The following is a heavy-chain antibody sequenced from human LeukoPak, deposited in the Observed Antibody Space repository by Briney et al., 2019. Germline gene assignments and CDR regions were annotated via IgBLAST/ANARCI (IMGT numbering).Heavy chain of an antibody. D-gene: IGHD3-16*01. CDR1: GGSFSGYY. V-gene: IGHV4-34*01. CDR2: INHSGST. CDR3: ARRWGPYYVSLRYYAFDI. J-gene: IGHJ3*02. Sequence: PSETLSLTCAVYGGSFSGYYWSWIRQPPGKGLEWIGEINHSGSTNYNPSLKSRVTISVDTSKNQFSLKLSSVTAADTAVYYCARRWGPYYVSLRYYAFDIWGQGTMVTISS.